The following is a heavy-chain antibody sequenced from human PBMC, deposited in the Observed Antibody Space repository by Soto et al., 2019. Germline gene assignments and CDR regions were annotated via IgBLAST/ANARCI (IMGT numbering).Heavy chain of an antibody. D-gene: IGHD3-16*01. CDR2: NSGGGDTT. CDR1: GFSFSTYA. CDR3: AKDKAYDYSAYYGYYFSGMEG. V-gene: IGHV3-23*01. J-gene: IGHJ6*02. Sequence: GGSLRLSCAASGFSFSTYAMNWVRQAPGKGLEWVSSNSGGGDTTYYADSVKGRFTISRDNAKNTLYLLMISLRAEDTAVYYCAKDKAYDYSAYYGYYFSGMEGWVVRTTVTVS.